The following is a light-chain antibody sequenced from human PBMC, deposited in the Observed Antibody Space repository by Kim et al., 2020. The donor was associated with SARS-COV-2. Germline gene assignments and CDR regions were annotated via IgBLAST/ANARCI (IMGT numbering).Light chain of an antibody. CDR1: QSVSSN. V-gene: IGKV3-15*01. J-gene: IGKJ2*01. CDR2: GAS. CDR3: QQYNNWPYT. Sequence: SVPQVESAPFSCRASQSVSSNLAWYQQKPGQAPRLVIYGASSRATDIPARFSGLGSGTAFTLSISSLQSEDFALYYCQQYNNWPYTFGQGTKLEI.